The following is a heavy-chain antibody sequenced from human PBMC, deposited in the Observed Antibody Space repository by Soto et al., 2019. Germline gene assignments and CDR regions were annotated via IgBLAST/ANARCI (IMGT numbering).Heavy chain of an antibody. Sequence: GASVKVSFKASGYTFTSYAMHWVRQAPVQRLEWMGWINAGNGNTKYSQKFQGRVTITRDTSASTAYMELSSLRSEDTAVYYCARDMGYCSGNNCYTPLVYYWGQGTLLTVSS. J-gene: IGHJ4*02. CDR3: ARDMGYCSGNNCYTPLVYY. CDR2: INAGNGNT. CDR1: GYTFTSYA. V-gene: IGHV1-3*01. D-gene: IGHD2-2*02.